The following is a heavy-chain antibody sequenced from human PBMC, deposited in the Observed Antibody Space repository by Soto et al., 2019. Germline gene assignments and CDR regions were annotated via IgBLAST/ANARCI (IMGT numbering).Heavy chain of an antibody. V-gene: IGHV3-23*01. Sequence: EVQLLESGGGLVQPGGSLRLSCAASGFTFSSYAMSWVRQAPGKGLEWVSGISDSGGSTYYADSVKGRFTISRDNSKNTLYLQMHSLRAEDTAVYYCANGCGGTCYSRIHYWGQGTLVTVSS. CDR1: GFTFSSYA. CDR2: ISDSGGST. D-gene: IGHD2-15*01. CDR3: ANGCGGTCYSRIHY. J-gene: IGHJ4*02.